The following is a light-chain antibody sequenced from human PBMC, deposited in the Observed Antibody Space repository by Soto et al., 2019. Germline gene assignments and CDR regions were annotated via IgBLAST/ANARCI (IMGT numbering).Light chain of an antibody. CDR2: LGS. CDR3: MQVLQTPYT. J-gene: IGKJ2*01. Sequence: EIVMTQSPPSLTVTPGEPASISCRSSQRLLHSNGNIFLDWYLQKPGQSPQLLIYLGSNRASGVPDRVSGSGAGTDFSLKISRLEAEDVGVYYCMQVLQTPYTFGQGTKLEIK. V-gene: IGKV2-28*01. CDR1: QRLLHSNGNIF.